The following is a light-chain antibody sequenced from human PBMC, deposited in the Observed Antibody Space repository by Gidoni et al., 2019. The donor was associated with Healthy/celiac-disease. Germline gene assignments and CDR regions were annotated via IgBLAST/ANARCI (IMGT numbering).Light chain of an antibody. CDR3: QSYDSSNVV. Sequence: NFMLTKQHSVSEYPEKTITISCTRSSGSIASNYVQWYQQRPGSAPTSVIYEDNQSPSGVPDRFSGSIDSSSNSASLTISGLKTEDEADYYCQSYDSSNVVFGGGTKLTVL. CDR2: EDN. V-gene: IGLV6-57*04. CDR1: SGSIASNY. J-gene: IGLJ2*01.